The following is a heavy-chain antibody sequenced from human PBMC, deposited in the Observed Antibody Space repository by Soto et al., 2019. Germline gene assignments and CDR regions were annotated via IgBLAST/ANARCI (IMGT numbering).Heavy chain of an antibody. D-gene: IGHD6-19*01. CDR1: GGSISSSSYY. CDR2: IYYSGST. J-gene: IGHJ4*02. V-gene: IGHV4-39*01. CDR3: ARPSSGWYFVDY. Sequence: QLQLQESGPGLVKPSETLSLTCTVSGGSISSSSYYWGWIRQPPGKGLEWIGSIYYSGSTYYNPSLKSRVTISVDTSKNQFSLELSSVTAADTAVYYCARPSSGWYFVDYWGQGTLVTVSS.